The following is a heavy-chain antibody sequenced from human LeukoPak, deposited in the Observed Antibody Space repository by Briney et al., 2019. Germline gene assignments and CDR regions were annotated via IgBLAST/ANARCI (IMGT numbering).Heavy chain of an antibody. D-gene: IGHD2-2*01. J-gene: IGHJ2*01. CDR1: GGSISSGGYY. V-gene: IGHV4-31*03. Sequence: SETLSLTCTVSGGSISSGGYYWSWIRQHPGKGLEWIGYIYYSGSTYYNPSLKSRVTISVDTSKNQFSLKLSSVTAADTAVYYCARIVVPAAPYFDLWGRGTLVTVSS. CDR3: ARIVVPAAPYFDL. CDR2: IYYSGST.